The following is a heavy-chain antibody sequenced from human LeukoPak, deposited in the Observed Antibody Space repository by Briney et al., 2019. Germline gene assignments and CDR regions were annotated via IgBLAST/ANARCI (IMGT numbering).Heavy chain of an antibody. CDR3: AKALYGSDMDV. J-gene: IGHJ6*02. CDR2: ISGSGGST. D-gene: IGHD3-10*01. CDR1: GFTFSSYA. V-gene: IGHV3-23*01. Sequence: PGGSLRLSCAASGFTFSSYAMTWVRQAPGKGPEWVSGISGSGGSTYNADSVKGRFTISRDNAKNSLYLQMNSLRIEDTALYYCAKALYGSDMDVWGQGTTVTVSS.